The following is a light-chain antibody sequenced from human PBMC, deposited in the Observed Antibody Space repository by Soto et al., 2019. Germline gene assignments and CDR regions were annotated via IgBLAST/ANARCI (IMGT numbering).Light chain of an antibody. J-gene: IGKJ4*01. V-gene: IGKV3-15*01. CDR1: QSVSSN. CDR2: GAS. Sequence: EIVMTQSPVTLSVSPGERATLSCRASQSVSSNLAWYQQKPGQAPRLLIYGASTRATAIPARFSGSGSGTEFTLTISSLQSADFALYYCQQYNSWPLTFGGGTKVDI. CDR3: QQYNSWPLT.